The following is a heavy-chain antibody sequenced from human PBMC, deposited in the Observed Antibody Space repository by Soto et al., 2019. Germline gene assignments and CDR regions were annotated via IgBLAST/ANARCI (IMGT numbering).Heavy chain of an antibody. CDR1: GGSISSYY. D-gene: IGHD3-22*01. J-gene: IGHJ6*02. CDR2: IYHSGST. Sequence: ETLSLTCTVSGGSISSYYWSWIRQPPGKGLEWIGYIYHSGSTNYNPSLKSRVTISVDTSKNQFSLKLSSVTAADTAVYYCARDMYYYDSSGYYFRPYGMDVWGQGTTVTVSS. V-gene: IGHV4-59*01. CDR3: ARDMYYYDSSGYYFRPYGMDV.